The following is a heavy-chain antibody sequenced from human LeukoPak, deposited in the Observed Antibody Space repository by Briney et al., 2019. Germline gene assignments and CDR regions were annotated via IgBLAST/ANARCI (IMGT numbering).Heavy chain of an antibody. CDR3: ARDRTIAAAGTPDY. D-gene: IGHD6-13*01. CDR2: ISAYNGNA. V-gene: IGHV1-18*01. CDR1: GYTFTSYG. Sequence: ASVKVSCKASGYTFTSYGINWVRQAPGQGLEWMGRISAYNGNANYAQNLQGRVTMTTDTSTSTAYMELRSLRSDDTAMYYCARDRTIAAAGTPDYWVQGTLVTVSS. J-gene: IGHJ4*02.